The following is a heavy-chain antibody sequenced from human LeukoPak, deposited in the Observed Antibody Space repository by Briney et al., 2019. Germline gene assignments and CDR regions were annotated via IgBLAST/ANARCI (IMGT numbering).Heavy chain of an antibody. CDR3: ARGRAAAGNYYYYGMDV. CDR2: INHSGST. CDR1: GGSFSDYY. J-gene: IGHJ6*02. D-gene: IGHD6-13*01. Sequence: PSETLSLTCAVYGGSFSDYYWSWIRQPPGKGLEWIGEINHSGSTNYNPSLKSRVTISVDTSKNQFSLKLSSVTAADTAVYYCARGRAAAGNYYYYGMDVWGQGTTVTVSS. V-gene: IGHV4-34*01.